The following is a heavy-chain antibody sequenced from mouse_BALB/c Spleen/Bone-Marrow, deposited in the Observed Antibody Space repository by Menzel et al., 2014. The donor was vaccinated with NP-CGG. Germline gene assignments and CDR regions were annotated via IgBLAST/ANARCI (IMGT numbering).Heavy chain of an antibody. J-gene: IGHJ1*01. CDR2: IYPGGGNT. CDR1: GYTFTDYY. CDR3: AIPPYYYGSSYYWYFDV. D-gene: IGHD1-1*01. V-gene: IGHV1-84*02. Sequence: VQLQQSGPELVKPGASVKISCKASGYTFTDYYINWVKQKPGQGLEWIGWIYPGGGNTKYNEKFKGKATLTVDTSSSTAYMQLSSLTSEDTAVYFCAIPPYYYGSSYYWYFDVWGAGTTVTVSS.